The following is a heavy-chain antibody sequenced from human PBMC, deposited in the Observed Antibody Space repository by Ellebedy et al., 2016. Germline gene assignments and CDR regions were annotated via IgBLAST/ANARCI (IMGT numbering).Heavy chain of an antibody. V-gene: IGHV4-34*01. CDR2: INHSGST. CDR3: ARGRYNWNGVAFDI. J-gene: IGHJ3*02. D-gene: IGHD1-20*01. CDR1: GGSFSGYY. Sequence: SETLSLXXAVYGGSFSGYYWSWIRQPPGKGLEWIGEINHSGSTNYNPSLKSRVTISVDTSKNQFSLKLSSVTAADTAVYYCARGRYNWNGVAFDIWGQGTMVTVSS.